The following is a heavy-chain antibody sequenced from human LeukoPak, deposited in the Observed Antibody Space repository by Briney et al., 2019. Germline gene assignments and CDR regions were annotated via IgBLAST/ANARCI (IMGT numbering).Heavy chain of an antibody. Sequence: GGSLRLSCSVSGFTFSTYVMNWVRQAPGKGLEYVSAISSNGDNTYYADSVKGRFTISRDSAKNSPYLQMNSLRAEDTAVYYCAAQGWELFDYWGQGTLVTVSS. CDR1: GFTFSTYV. CDR2: ISSNGDNT. J-gene: IGHJ4*02. D-gene: IGHD1-26*01. CDR3: AAQGWELFDY. V-gene: IGHV3-64*04.